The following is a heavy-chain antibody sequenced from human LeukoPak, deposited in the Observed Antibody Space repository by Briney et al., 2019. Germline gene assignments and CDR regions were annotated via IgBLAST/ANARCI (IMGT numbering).Heavy chain of an antibody. CDR1: GFTFSSYG. CDR2: ISYDGSNK. J-gene: IGHJ3*02. D-gene: IGHD3-10*01. CDR3: AKSITMVRGVIILEDAFDI. Sequence: GGSLRLSCAPSGFTFSSYGMLGVRQAPGKGLEWVAVISYDGSNKYYADSVKARFTISRDNSKNTLYLQMNSLRAEDTAVYYCAKSITMVRGVIILEDAFDIWGEGTMVTVSS. V-gene: IGHV3-30*18.